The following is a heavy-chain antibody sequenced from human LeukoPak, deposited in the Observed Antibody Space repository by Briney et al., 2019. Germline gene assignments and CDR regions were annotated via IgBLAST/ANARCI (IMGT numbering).Heavy chain of an antibody. CDR2: ISSGSEII. V-gene: IGHV3-48*01. J-gene: IGHJ4*02. CDR1: GFTFSTYN. CDR3: ARDKDVYFDY. Sequence: GGSLRLSCAASGFTFSTYNMNWVRQAPGKGLEWVSFISSGSEIIYYADSVKGRFTVSRDNAKNSLHLQMNSLRVEDTAVYYCARDKDVYFDYWGQGTLVTVSS.